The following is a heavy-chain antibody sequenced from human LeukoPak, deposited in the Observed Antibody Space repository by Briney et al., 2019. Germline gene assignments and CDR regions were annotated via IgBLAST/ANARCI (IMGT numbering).Heavy chain of an antibody. CDR3: ARDHFDFWSGYYPYYSDY. CDR2: IYSGGST. D-gene: IGHD3-3*01. Sequence: GGSLRLSCAASGFTVSSNYMSWVRQAPGKGLEWVSVIYSGGSTYYADSVKGRFTISRDNSKNTLYLQMNSLRAEDTAVYHCARDHFDFWSGYYPYYSDYWGQGTLVTVSS. V-gene: IGHV3-66*02. CDR1: GFTVSSNY. J-gene: IGHJ4*02.